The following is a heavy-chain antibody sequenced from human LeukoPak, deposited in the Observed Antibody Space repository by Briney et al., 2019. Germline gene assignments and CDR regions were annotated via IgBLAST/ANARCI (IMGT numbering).Heavy chain of an antibody. CDR3: ARWAESRRPLASFDY. Sequence: TSETLSLTCTVSGGSISSSSYYWGWIRQPPGKGLEWIGSIYYSGSTYYNPSLKSRVTISVDTSKNQFSLKLSSVTAADTAVYYCARWAESRRPLASFDYWGQGTLVTVSS. CDR1: GGSISSSSYY. J-gene: IGHJ4*02. CDR2: IYYSGST. V-gene: IGHV4-39*01.